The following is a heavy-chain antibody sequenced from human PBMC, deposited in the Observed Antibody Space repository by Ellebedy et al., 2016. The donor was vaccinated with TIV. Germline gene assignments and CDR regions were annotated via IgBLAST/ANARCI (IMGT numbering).Heavy chain of an antibody. CDR2: IKQDGSEK. D-gene: IGHD1-1*01. J-gene: IGHJ5*02. V-gene: IGHV3-7*03. CDR1: GFTFSSYW. CDR3: ARDAASILQGKGLFDA. Sequence: GESLKISXAASGFTFSSYWMSWVRQAPGKGLEWVANIKQDGSEKYYVDSVKGRFTISRDNSDDTIHLQLDSLRVDDTGIYYCARDAASILQGKGLFDAWGRGTPVSVSS.